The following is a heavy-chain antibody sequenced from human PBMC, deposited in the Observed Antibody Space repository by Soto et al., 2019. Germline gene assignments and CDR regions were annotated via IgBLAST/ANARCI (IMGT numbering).Heavy chain of an antibody. CDR3: ARGGVTMVRGKYYYYYGMDV. CDR2: IDYSGST. J-gene: IGHJ6*02. V-gene: IGHV4-31*03. D-gene: IGHD3-10*01. Sequence: PSETLSLTCTVSGGSISSGGYYWSWIRQHPGKGLEWIGYIDYSGSTYYNPSLKSRVTISVDTSKNQFSLKLSSVTAADTALYYCARGGVTMVRGKYYYYYGMDVWGQGTTVTVSS. CDR1: GGSISSGGYY.